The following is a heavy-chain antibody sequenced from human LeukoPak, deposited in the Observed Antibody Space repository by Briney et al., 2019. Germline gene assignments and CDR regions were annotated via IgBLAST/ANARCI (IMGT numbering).Heavy chain of an antibody. CDR1: GFTFSSYS. Sequence: GGSLRLSCAASGFTFSSYSMNWVRQAPGKGLEWVAVIWYDGSNKYYADSVKGRFTISRDNSKNTLYLQMNSLRAEDTAVYYCAREAVQLWARHFDYWGQGTLVTVSS. CDR3: AREAVQLWARHFDY. J-gene: IGHJ4*02. V-gene: IGHV3-33*08. D-gene: IGHD5-18*01. CDR2: IWYDGSNK.